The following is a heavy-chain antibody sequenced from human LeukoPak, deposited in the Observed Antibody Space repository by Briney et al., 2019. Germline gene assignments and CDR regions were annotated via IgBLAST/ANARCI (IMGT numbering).Heavy chain of an antibody. J-gene: IGHJ4*02. CDR2: ISYDGSNK. D-gene: IGHD5-24*01. CDR3: TRVGYIDEGIDY. V-gene: IGHV3-30*03. CDR1: GFTFSSYG. Sequence: GGSLRLSCAASGFTFSSYGMHWVRQAPGKGLEWVAVISYDGSNKYYADSVKGRFTISRDNSKNTLYLQMNSLRAEDTAIYYCTRVGYIDEGIDYWGQGTLVTVSS.